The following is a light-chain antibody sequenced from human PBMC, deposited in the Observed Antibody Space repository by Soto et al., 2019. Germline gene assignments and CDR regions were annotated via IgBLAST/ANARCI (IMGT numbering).Light chain of an antibody. V-gene: IGKV3-20*01. CDR2: GAS. J-gene: IGKJ3*01. CDR3: QQYGRSPFT. Sequence: EIVLTQSPGTLSLSPGERATLSCRASQSVSSNNLAWYQQRPGQAPRVVIYGASTRATGIPERFSGSGSGTDFTLTISRLEPEAFAVYYCQQYGRSPFTFGPGTKLDIK. CDR1: QSVSSNN.